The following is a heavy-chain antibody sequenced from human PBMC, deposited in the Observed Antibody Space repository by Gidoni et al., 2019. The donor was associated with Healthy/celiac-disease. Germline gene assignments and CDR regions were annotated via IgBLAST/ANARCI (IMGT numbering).Heavy chain of an antibody. Sequence: EVQLVESGGGLVKPGGSLRLSCAASGFTFSNAWMSWVRQAPGKGLEWVGRIKSKTDGGTTDYAAPVKGRFTISRDDSKNTLYLQMNSLKTEDTAVYYCTTGPYYYDSSGYYYYFDYWGQGTLVTVSS. V-gene: IGHV3-15*01. CDR3: TTGPYYYDSSGYYYYFDY. CDR2: IKSKTDGGTT. J-gene: IGHJ4*02. D-gene: IGHD3-22*01. CDR1: GFTFSNAW.